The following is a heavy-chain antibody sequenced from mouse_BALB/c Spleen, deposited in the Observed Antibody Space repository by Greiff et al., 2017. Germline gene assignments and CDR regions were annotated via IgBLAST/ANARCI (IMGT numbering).Heavy chain of an antibody. D-gene: IGHD1-2*01. V-gene: IGHV1-20*02. CDR1: GYSFTGYF. J-gene: IGHJ4*01. Sequence: VQLKESGPELVKPGASVKISCKASGYSFTGYFMNWVMQSHGKSLEWIGRINPYNGDTFYNQKFKGKATLTVDKSSSTAHMELRSLASEDSAVYYCARKERITTASMDYWGQGTSVTVSS. CDR3: ARKERITTASMDY. CDR2: INPYNGDT.